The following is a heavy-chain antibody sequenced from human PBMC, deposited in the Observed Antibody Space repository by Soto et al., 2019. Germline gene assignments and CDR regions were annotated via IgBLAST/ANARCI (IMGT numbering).Heavy chain of an antibody. Sequence: SETLSLTCSVSDASVSKYYWSWIRQPPGKGLEWIGYISHTGYTSYNPSLESRLTISMDKSKNQLSLNLNSVTTADTAVYYCARGQLMFAYWGQGTPVTVSS. CDR2: ISHTGYT. V-gene: IGHV4-59*02. D-gene: IGHD3-10*02. CDR3: ARGQLMFAY. CDR1: DASVSKYY. J-gene: IGHJ4*02.